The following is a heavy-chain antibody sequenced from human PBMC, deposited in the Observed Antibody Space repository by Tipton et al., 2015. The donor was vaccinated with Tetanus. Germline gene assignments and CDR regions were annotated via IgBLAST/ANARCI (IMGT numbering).Heavy chain of an antibody. CDR1: GGSISSYY. J-gene: IGHJ3*02. V-gene: IGHV4-59*08. Sequence: LRLSCTVSGGSISSYYWSWIRQPPGKGLEWIGYIYYSGSTNYNPSLKSRVTISVDTSKNQFSLKLSSVTAADTAVYYCAREYSSGWHDTFDIWGQGTMVTVSS. D-gene: IGHD6-19*01. CDR3: AREYSSGWHDTFDI. CDR2: IYYSGST.